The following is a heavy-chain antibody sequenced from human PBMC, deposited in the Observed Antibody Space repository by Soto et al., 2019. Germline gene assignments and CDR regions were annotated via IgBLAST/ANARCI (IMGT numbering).Heavy chain of an antibody. D-gene: IGHD2-2*01. CDR3: AREDSIIIPAVSDF. CDR2: ISKSDYT. CDR1: GFAFNNYG. V-gene: IGHV3-21*01. Sequence: GSLRLSCTVSGFAFNNYGINWVRQAPGKGLEWVSSISKSDYTYYSDSVKGRFAISRDNAKSSVSLQMYTLRVEDTAVYYCAREDSIIIPAVSDFWGQGTLVTVSS. J-gene: IGHJ4*02.